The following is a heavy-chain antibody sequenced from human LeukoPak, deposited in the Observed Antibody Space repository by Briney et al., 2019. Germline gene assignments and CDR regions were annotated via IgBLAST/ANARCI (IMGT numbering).Heavy chain of an antibody. V-gene: IGHV3-30*18. CDR2: IAYDGSVK. Sequence: GGSLRLSCAASGFPFSTFGMHWVRQAPGKGLEWVAAIAYDGSVKYYPDSVKGRLTISRDNSKNTLYLQMNSLRTEDTAVYYCAKDRTVVGATSFDYWGLGTLVTVSS. D-gene: IGHD1-26*01. J-gene: IGHJ4*02. CDR3: AKDRTVVGATSFDY. CDR1: GFPFSTFG.